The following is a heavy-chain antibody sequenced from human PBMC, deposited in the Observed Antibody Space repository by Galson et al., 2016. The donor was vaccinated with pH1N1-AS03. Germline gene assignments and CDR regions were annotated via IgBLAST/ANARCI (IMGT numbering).Heavy chain of an antibody. D-gene: IGHD4-11*01. Sequence: SVKVSCKASGYTFTNYALNWVRQAPGQGLEWMGWINPNTGNPTYAQGFTGRFVFSSERSVSTAYLQISSLKDEDTAVYYFATARTTATKGEIGFWGQGTLVTGSS. V-gene: IGHV7-4-1*02. J-gene: IGHJ4*02. CDR1: GYTFTNYA. CDR2: INPNTGNP. CDR3: ATARTTATKGEIGF.